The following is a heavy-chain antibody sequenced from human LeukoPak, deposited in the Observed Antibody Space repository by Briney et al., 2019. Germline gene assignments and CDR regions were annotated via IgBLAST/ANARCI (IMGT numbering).Heavy chain of an antibody. Sequence: SQTLSLTCTVSGGSISSGGYYWSWIRQHPGKGLEWIVYIYYSGSTYYNPSLKSRVTISVDTSKNQFSLKLSSVTAADTAVYYCARAPSDGDYVWPAPFDYWGQGTLVTVSS. J-gene: IGHJ4*02. D-gene: IGHD4-17*01. V-gene: IGHV4-31*03. CDR1: GGSISSGGYY. CDR2: IYYSGST. CDR3: ARAPSDGDYVWPAPFDY.